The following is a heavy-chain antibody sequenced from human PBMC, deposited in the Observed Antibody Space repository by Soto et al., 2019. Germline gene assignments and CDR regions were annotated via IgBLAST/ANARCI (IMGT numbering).Heavy chain of an antibody. CDR1: EFTFSSHL. J-gene: IGHJ4*02. CDR2: ISNDGDYK. V-gene: IGHV3-30*03. CDR3: ARDEAFSAPYYLDY. Sequence: VQLVESGGGVVQPGRSLRLSCVASEFTFSSHLMHWVRQAPGKGLAWVAFISNDGDYKNYADSVKGRFTISRDNSKDTVYLEIHSLRPEDTALYHCARDEAFSAPYYLDYWGQGTLVIV. D-gene: IGHD1-26*01.